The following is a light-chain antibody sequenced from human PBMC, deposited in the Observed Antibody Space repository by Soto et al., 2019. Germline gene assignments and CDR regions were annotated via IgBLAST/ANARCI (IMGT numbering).Light chain of an antibody. V-gene: IGKV1-9*01. Sequence: DIQLTQSPSFLSASVGDRIAVTCRASQVINEHLVWFQQKPGKAPRLLIYAASILQSGVPSRFSGRGYGTEFTLTINSLQPEDFATYYCQQFNSYPLTFGGGTKVEIK. CDR1: QVINEH. CDR3: QQFNSYPLT. J-gene: IGKJ4*01. CDR2: AAS.